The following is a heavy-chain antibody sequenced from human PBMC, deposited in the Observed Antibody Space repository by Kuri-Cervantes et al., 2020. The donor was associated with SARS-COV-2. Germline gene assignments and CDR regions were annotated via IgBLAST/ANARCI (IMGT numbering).Heavy chain of an antibody. J-gene: IGHJ6*02. D-gene: IGHD3-3*01. CDR3: ATPDDPITIFGLVVAGGMDV. Sequence: ETLSLTCAASGFTFSSYSMNWVRQAPGKGLEWVSSISSSSSYTDYAASVKGRFTISRDNAKNSLYLQRNSLSAEDTAVYYCATPDDPITIFGLVVAGGMDVWGQGTTVTVSS. CDR2: ISSSSSYT. CDR1: GFTFSSYS. V-gene: IGHV3-21*01.